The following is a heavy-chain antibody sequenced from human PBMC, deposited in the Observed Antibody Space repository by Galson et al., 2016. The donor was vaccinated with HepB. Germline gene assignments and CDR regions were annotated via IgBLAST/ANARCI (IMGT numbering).Heavy chain of an antibody. Sequence: SVKVSCKASGYTFTSYGIHWVRQAPGQSLEWMGWINAGTGNTRYSQKLQARVTITRDTSANTAYIELTSLKSEDTAVYYCARSTVSSGTLDFDYWGQGTQVTVSS. CDR2: INAGTGNT. D-gene: IGHD6-13*01. V-gene: IGHV1-3*01. J-gene: IGHJ4*02. CDR3: ARSTVSSGTLDFDY. CDR1: GYTFTSYG.